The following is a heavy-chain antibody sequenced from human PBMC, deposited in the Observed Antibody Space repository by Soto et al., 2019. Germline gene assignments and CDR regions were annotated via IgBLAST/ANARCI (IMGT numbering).Heavy chain of an antibody. CDR2: IDHSGWT. J-gene: IGHJ4*01. D-gene: IGHD3-22*01. CDR1: GSSISSPKW. Sequence: SETLSLTCAVSGSSISSPKWWSWVRQSPGKGLEWIGEIDHSGWTNFNPSLKSRVTISVDTSTNQFSLKLISVTAADTAVYYCARDPNYYDSSGFDYWGHGTLVTVSS. V-gene: IGHV4-4*02. CDR3: ARDPNYYDSSGFDY.